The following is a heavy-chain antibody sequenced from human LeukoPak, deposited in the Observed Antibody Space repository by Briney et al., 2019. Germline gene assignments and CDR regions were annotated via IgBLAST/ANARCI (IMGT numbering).Heavy chain of an antibody. D-gene: IGHD3-10*01. V-gene: IGHV3-21*01. J-gene: IGHJ6*02. CDR3: ARAPTYYYGSGTHHYYYYGMDV. CDR1: GFTFSSYS. Sequence: GGSLRLSCAASGFTFSSYSMNWVRQAPGKGLEWVSSISSSSSYIYYADSVKGRFTISRDNAENSLYLQMNSLRAEDTAVYYCARAPTYYYGSGTHHYYYYGMDVWGQGTTVTVSS. CDR2: ISSSSSYI.